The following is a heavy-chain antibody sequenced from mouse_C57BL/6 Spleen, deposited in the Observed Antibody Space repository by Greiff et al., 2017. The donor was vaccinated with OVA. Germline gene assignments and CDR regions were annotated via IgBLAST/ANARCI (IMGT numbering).Heavy chain of an antibody. D-gene: IGHD1-1*01. J-gene: IGHJ3*01. V-gene: IGHV1-62-2*01. CDR1: GYTFTEYT. Sequence: VQLVESGAELVKPGASVKLSCKASGYTFTEYTIHWVKQRSGQGLEWIGWFYPGSGSIKYNEKFKDKATLTADKSSSTVYMELSRLTAEDSAVYFCARHEGYYGSPLGGFAYWGQGTLVTVSA. CDR2: FYPGSGSI. CDR3: ARHEGYYGSPLGGFAY.